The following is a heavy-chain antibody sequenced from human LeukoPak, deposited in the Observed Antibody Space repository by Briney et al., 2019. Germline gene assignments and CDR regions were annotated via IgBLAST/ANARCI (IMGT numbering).Heavy chain of an antibody. D-gene: IGHD6-19*01. CDR1: GGSISSSGYY. CDR3: ARHALAVAGHAWWYFDL. V-gene: IGHV4-39*01. CDR2: IYYSGST. J-gene: IGHJ2*01. Sequence: SETLSLTCTVSGGSISSSGYYWGWIRQPPGKGLEWIGSIYYSGSTYYNPSLKSRVTISVDTSKNQFSLKLSSVTAADTAVYYCARHALAVAGHAWWYFDLWAVAPWSLSPQ.